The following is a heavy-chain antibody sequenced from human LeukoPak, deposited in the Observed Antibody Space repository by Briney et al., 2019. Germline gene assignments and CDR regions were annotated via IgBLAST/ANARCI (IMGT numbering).Heavy chain of an antibody. CDR3: AKVLGRSGWQTDY. CDR1: GFTFSSYA. V-gene: IGHV3-23*01. J-gene: IGHJ4*02. Sequence: GGSLRLSCAASGFTFSSYAMSWVRQAPGKGLEWVSAISGSGGSSYYADSVKGRFTISRDNSKNTLYLQMDSLRAEDTAVYYCAKVLGRSGWQTDYWGQGTLVTVSS. CDR2: ISGSGGSS. D-gene: IGHD6-19*01.